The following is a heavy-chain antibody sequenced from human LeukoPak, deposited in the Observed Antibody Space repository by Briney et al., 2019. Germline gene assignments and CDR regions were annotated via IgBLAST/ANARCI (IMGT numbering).Heavy chain of an antibody. V-gene: IGHV3-48*04. CDR1: GFTFSSYS. CDR3: ARDLSSPQDY. D-gene: IGHD1-26*01. CDR2: ISSSGSTI. J-gene: IGHJ4*02. Sequence: GGSLRLSCAASGFTFSSYSMNWVRQAPGKGLEWVSYISSSGSTIYYADSVKGRFTISRDNAKNSLYLQMNSLRAEDTAVYYCARDLSSPQDYWGQGILVIVSS.